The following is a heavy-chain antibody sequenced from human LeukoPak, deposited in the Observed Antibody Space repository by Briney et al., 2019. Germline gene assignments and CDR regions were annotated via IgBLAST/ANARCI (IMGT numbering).Heavy chain of an antibody. Sequence: GGSLRLSCAASGFTFSSYGMHWVRQAPGKGLEWVAHINPDGRDTYYVDSVKGRFTISRDNAQNSMYLQMNSLRVEDTAVYYCATWGDTTAEYFQRWGQGTLVTVSS. CDR1: GFTFSSYG. D-gene: IGHD2-21*02. CDR3: ATWGDTTAEYFQR. CDR2: INPDGRDT. J-gene: IGHJ1*01. V-gene: IGHV3-7*01.